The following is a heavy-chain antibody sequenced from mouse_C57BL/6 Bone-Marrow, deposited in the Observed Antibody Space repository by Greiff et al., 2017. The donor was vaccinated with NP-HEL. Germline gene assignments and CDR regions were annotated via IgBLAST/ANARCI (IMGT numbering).Heavy chain of an antibody. CDR3: AREDPLLYSNYDAMDY. CDR1: GYTFTSYW. D-gene: IGHD2-5*01. J-gene: IGHJ4*01. V-gene: IGHV1-72*01. Sequence: VQLQQPGAELVKPGASVKLSCKASGYTFTSYWMHWVKQRPGRGLEWIGMIDPNSGGTKYNEKFKSKATLTVDKPSSTAYMQLSSLTSEDSAVYYCAREDPLLYSNYDAMDYWGQGTSVTVSS. CDR2: IDPNSGGT.